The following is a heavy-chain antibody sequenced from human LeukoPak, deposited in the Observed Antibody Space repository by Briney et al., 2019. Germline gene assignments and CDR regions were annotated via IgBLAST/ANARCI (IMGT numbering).Heavy chain of an antibody. D-gene: IGHD2-15*01. V-gene: IGHV1-18*01. Sequence: ASVKVSCKTSGYSFTTYGVSWVRQAPGQGLEWLGWINTYTGDTIYTHQLQGRLTMTTDISTSTVYMDLRSLISDDTALYYCARDFCSGEGCYHSLGYWGQGALVTVSS. CDR3: ARDFCSGEGCYHSLGY. CDR2: INTYTGDT. J-gene: IGHJ4*02. CDR1: GYSFTTYG.